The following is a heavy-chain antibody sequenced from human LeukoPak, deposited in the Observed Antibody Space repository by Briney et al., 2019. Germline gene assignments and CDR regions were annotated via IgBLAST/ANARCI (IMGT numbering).Heavy chain of an antibody. J-gene: IGHJ4*02. D-gene: IGHD2-15*01. Sequence: PGGSLRLSCAAPGFTFSDYAMSWVRQAPGKGLEWVSEISGSGDSTFYADSVKGRFTISRDNSKNTLYLQMNSLRAEGTAVYYCAKRAVAIAATSWFDYWGQGTLVTVSS. CDR3: AKRAVAIAATSWFDY. CDR2: ISGSGDST. V-gene: IGHV3-23*01. CDR1: GFTFSDYA.